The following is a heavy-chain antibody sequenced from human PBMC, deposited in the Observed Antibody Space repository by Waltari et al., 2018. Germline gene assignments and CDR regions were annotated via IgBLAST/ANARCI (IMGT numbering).Heavy chain of an antibody. D-gene: IGHD3-16*01. CDR2: ISYTGAT. V-gene: IGHV4-39*01. CDR1: NRHY. Sequence: NRHYWGWIRQTPGKGLEWIATISYTGATYNNPSLKSRVTISGDTSKNQFSLKLTSVTAADTAVYYCATYIGASIGTAAFDVWGRGALVTVSS. CDR3: ATYIGASIGTAAFDV. J-gene: IGHJ3*01.